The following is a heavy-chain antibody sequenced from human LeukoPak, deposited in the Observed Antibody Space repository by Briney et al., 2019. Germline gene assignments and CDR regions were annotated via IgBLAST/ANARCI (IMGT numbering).Heavy chain of an antibody. CDR3: ARSRVVPAAAFDY. V-gene: IGHV4-61*02. Sequence: SGTLSLTCTVSGGSISSGSYYWSWIRQPAGKGLEWIGRIYTSGSTNYNPSLKSRVTISVDTSKNQFSLKLSSVTAADTAVYYCARSRVVPAAAFDYWGQGTLVTVSS. CDR1: GGSISSGSYY. J-gene: IGHJ4*02. D-gene: IGHD2-2*01. CDR2: IYTSGST.